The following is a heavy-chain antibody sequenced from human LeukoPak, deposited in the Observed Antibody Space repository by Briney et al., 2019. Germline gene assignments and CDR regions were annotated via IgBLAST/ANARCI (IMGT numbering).Heavy chain of an antibody. V-gene: IGHV1-18*01. J-gene: IGHJ4*02. Sequence: ASVKVSCKASGYTFTSYVISGVGQAPGQGLEGMGWISAYNGNTNYAQKLQGRVTMTTDTSTSTAYMELRSLRSDDTAVYYCARDVSNTIFGVVTQPLDYWGQGTLVTVSS. CDR2: ISAYNGNT. CDR3: ARDVSNTIFGVVTQPLDY. D-gene: IGHD3-3*01. CDR1: GYTFTSYV.